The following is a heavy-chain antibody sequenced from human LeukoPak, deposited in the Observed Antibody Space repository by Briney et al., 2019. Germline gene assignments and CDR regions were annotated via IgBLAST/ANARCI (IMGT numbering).Heavy chain of an antibody. V-gene: IGHV3-66*02. J-gene: IGHJ6*03. CDR1: GFTVSSTY. Sequence: GGSLRLSCTASGFTVSSTYMSWVRQPPGKGLEWVSVIYTGGSTDYADSVRGRFTISRDNSKNTVYVQMNGLTAEDTAVYYCARGGTKSYNYYMDVWGKGTTVTVSS. D-gene: IGHD1-26*01. CDR3: ARGGTKSYNYYMDV. CDR2: IYTGGST.